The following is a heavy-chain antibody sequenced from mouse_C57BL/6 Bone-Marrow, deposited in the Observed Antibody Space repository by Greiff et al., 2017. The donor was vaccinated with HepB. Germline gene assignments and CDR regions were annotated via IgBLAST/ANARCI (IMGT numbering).Heavy chain of an antibody. CDR3: ARSRGRGNYVPWFAY. CDR2: INPYNGGT. V-gene: IGHV1-19*01. Sequence: EVQLQQSGPVLVKPGASVKMSCKASGYTFTDYYMNWVKQSHGKSLEWIGVINPYNGGTSYNQKFKGKATLTVDKSSSTAYMELNSLTSEDSAVYYCARSRGRGNYVPWFAYWGQGTLVTVSA. CDR1: GYTFTDYY. J-gene: IGHJ3*01. D-gene: IGHD2-1*01.